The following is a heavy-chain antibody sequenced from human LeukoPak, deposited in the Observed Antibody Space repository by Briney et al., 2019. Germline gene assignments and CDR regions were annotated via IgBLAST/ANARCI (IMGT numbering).Heavy chain of an antibody. CDR1: GFTVSSNY. J-gene: IGHJ5*02. V-gene: IGHV3-53*01. CDR3: ARSLRSSSLYWFDP. Sequence: PGGSLRLSCAASGFTVSSNYMSWVRQAPGKGLEWVSVIYSGGSTYYADSVKGRFTISRDNSKNTLYLHMTSLRAEDTAVYYCARSLRSSSLYWFDPWGQGTLVTVPS. CDR2: IYSGGST. D-gene: IGHD6-13*01.